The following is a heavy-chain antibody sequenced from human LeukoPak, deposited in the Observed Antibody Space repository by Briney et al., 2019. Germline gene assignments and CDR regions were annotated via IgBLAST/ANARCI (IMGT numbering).Heavy chain of an antibody. J-gene: IGHJ4*02. CDR1: GFTFSSYA. Sequence: GGSLRLSCAASGFTFSSYAMHWVRQAPGKGLEWVAVISYDGSNKYYADSVKGRFTISRDNAKNSLYLQMNSLRAEDTAVYYCARVKNYYDSSGPEDYWGQGTLVTVSS. CDR2: ISYDGSNK. CDR3: ARVKNYYDSSGPEDY. V-gene: IGHV3-30-3*01. D-gene: IGHD3-22*01.